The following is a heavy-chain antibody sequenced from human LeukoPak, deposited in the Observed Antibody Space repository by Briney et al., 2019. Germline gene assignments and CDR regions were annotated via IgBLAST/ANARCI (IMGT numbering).Heavy chain of an antibody. V-gene: IGHV3-21*01. J-gene: IGHJ3*02. Sequence: PGGSLRLSCAASGFTFSSYSMNWVRQAPGKGLEWVSSINSSSSYIYYADSVKGRFTISRDNAKNSLYLQMNSLRAEDTAVYYCARVVAVAGTGAYAFDIWGQGTMVTVSS. CDR3: ARVVAVAGTGAYAFDI. CDR2: INSSSSYI. CDR1: GFTFSSYS. D-gene: IGHD6-19*01.